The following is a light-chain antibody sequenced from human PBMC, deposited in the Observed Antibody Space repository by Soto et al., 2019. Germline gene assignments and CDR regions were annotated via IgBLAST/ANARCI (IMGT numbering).Light chain of an antibody. Sequence: EIVLTQSPGTLSLSPGERATLSCRASQGISSSYLAWYQQKPGQAPRLLIYGASTRATGIPARFSGSGSGTEFTLTISSLQSEDFAVYYCQQYNNWPRTFGQGTKVDIK. V-gene: IGKV3-15*01. J-gene: IGKJ1*01. CDR2: GAS. CDR1: QGISSSY. CDR3: QQYNNWPRT.